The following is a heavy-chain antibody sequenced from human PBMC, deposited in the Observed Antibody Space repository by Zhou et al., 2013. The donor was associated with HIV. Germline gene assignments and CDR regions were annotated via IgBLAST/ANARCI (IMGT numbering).Heavy chain of an antibody. D-gene: IGHD6-19*01. J-gene: IGHJ4*02. CDR2: INPISRGT. Sequence: QVQLVQSGAEVKKPGASVSVSCKAFGYTFSNYYMHWVRQAPGQGLEWMGMINPISRGTVYAQKFQGRVTMTGDTSTTTVYMELRSLRSDDTAVYYCARRKPWSSIAVALGYEDYWGQGNPGHRLL. V-gene: IGHV1-46*01. CDR3: ARRKPWSSIAVALGYEDY. CDR1: GYTFSNYY.